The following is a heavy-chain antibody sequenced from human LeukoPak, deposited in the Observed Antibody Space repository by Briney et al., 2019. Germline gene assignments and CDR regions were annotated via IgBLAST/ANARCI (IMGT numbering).Heavy chain of an antibody. CDR3: ARDPFRQQLSY. CDR2: IYYSGST. CDR1: GGSISSYY. Sequence: NPSETLSLTCTVSGGSISSYYWSWIRQPPGKGLEWIGYIYYSGSTYYNPSLKSRVTISVDRSKNQFSLKLSSVTAADTAVYYCARDPFRQQLSYWGQGTLVTVSS. J-gene: IGHJ4*02. V-gene: IGHV4-59*12. D-gene: IGHD6-13*01.